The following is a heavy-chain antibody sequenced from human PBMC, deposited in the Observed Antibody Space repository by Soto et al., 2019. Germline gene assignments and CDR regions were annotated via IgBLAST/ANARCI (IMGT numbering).Heavy chain of an antibody. J-gene: IGHJ4*02. CDR3: ARGRTVRNYADDSSDYFYFFDY. CDR1: GDSISTFY. CDR2: VYYTGRT. V-gene: IGHV4-59*01. D-gene: IGHD3-22*01. Sequence: SDTLSLTFTVSGDSISTFYWGWIRQSPGKDLEWIGYVYYTGRTNYNPSLKSRVTISVDRSKNQFSLKLTSANAADTAVYYCARGRTVRNYADDSSDYFYFFDYWGQGTQVTVSS.